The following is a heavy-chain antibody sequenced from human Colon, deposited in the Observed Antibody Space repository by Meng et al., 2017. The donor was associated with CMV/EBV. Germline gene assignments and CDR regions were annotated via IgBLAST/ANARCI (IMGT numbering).Heavy chain of an antibody. CDR1: GDNFNTHL. CDR2: ITPALGTP. J-gene: IGHJ4*02. D-gene: IGHD3-22*01. V-gene: IGHV1-69*05. Sequence: SCQVSGDNFNTHLRSWVRQAPGQGLEWMGGITPALGTPHYEQKFQGRVTIITDESTSTVFMELNSLTSDDTAFYYCARGTVSGLPYWGQGTLVTVSS. CDR3: ARGTVSGLPY.